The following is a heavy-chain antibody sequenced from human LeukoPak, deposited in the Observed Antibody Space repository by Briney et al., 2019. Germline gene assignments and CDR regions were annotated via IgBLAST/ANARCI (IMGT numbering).Heavy chain of an antibody. CDR3: ARDGLGCSSTSCPSPFDY. D-gene: IGHD2-2*01. J-gene: IGHJ4*02. CDR2: IRYDGSNK. CDR1: GFTFSSYG. Sequence: GGSLRLSCAASGFTFSSYGMHWVRQALGKGLEWVAFIRYDGSNKYYADSVKGRFTISRDNAKNSLYLQMNSLRAEDTAVYYCARDGLGCSSTSCPSPFDYWGQGTLVTVSS. V-gene: IGHV3-30*02.